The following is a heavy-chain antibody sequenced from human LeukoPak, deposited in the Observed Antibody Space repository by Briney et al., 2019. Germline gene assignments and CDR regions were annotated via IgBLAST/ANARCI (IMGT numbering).Heavy chain of an antibody. V-gene: IGHV4-39*07. D-gene: IGHD3-22*01. CDR3: VREGYDSSGYYLDS. CDR2: IYYSGST. J-gene: IGHJ4*02. CDR1: GVSISSSSYY. Sequence: SETLSLTCTVSGVSISSSSYYWGWIRQPPGKGLEWIGSIYYSGSTYYNPSLKSRVTMSIDTSKNQISLKLYSVTAADTAVYYCVREGYDSSGYYLDSWGQGTLVTVSS.